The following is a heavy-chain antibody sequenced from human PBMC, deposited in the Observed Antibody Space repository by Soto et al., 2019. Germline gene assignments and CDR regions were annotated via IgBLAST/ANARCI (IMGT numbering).Heavy chain of an antibody. D-gene: IGHD5-18*01. CDR3: GRAESPDTAYFSDY. V-gene: IGHV5-51*01. CDR2: IYPGDSDT. CDR1: GYSFTYYL. Sequence: SVKGCWTGSGYSFTYYLIGSVRQMPGKGLEWMGMIYPGDSDTRYSPSFQGQVTITRDDSNSVAYLQMTSLKAEDSAVYYCGRAESPDTAYFSDYWGQGTLVSVSA. J-gene: IGHJ4*02.